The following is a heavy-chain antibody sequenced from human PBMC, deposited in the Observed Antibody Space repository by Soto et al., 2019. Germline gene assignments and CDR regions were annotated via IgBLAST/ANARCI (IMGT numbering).Heavy chain of an antibody. CDR1: GYTFTSYF. J-gene: IGHJ6*02. V-gene: IGHV1-18*01. CDR3: ARQNYYSGMDV. Sequence: QVQLVQSGAEVKKPGASVKVSCKASGYTFTSYFITWVRQAPGQGLEWMGWISAYNGNTNYAQMLQGRVTITTDTSTATAYMEMRSLGSDDTAVYFCARQNYYSGMDVWGQGTTVTVSS. CDR2: ISAYNGNT.